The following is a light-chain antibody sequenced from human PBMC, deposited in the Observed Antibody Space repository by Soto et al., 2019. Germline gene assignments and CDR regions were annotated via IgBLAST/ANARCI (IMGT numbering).Light chain of an antibody. V-gene: IGKV3-11*01. CDR2: DAS. Sequence: EIVLTQSPATLSLSPGERATLSCRASQSVSSYLAWYQQKPGQAPRLLIYDASNRATGIPARFSGSGSGTSFTLNISSLEPEDFAVYYCQQRSNRPPITFGQGTRLEIK. J-gene: IGKJ5*01. CDR3: QQRSNRPPIT. CDR1: QSVSSY.